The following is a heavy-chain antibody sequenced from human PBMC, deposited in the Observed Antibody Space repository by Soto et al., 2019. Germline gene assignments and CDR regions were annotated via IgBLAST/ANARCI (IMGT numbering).Heavy chain of an antibody. CDR2: ISSSTSYV. V-gene: IGHV3-21*06. J-gene: IGHJ5*01. CDR3: ARDPSEGRVGNWFES. D-gene: IGHD2-2*01. Sequence: EVQLVESGGGLVKPGGSLRLSCAASGFTFSRYGMNWLRQAPGQGLEWVASISSSTSYVYYQDSVKGRFSTARDNAKNILYLEMYALRTEDTAVYYCARDPSEGRVGNWFESWGQGTLVTVSS. CDR1: GFTFSRYG.